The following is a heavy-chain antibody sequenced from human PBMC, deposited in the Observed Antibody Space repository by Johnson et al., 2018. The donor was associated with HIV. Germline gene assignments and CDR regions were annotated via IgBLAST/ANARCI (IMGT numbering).Heavy chain of an antibody. D-gene: IGHD1-1*01. J-gene: IGHJ3*02. CDR2: ISWNSGRI. Sequence: VQLVEYGGGLVKPGGSLRLSCAASGFTFDDYAMHWVRQVPGKGLEWVSGISWNSGRIGYADSVKGRFTISRDNAKNSLFLQMNSLRAEDTAVYYCARGGIIHDAFDIWGQGTMVTVSS. CDR1: GFTFDDYA. V-gene: IGHV3-9*01. CDR3: ARGGIIHDAFDI.